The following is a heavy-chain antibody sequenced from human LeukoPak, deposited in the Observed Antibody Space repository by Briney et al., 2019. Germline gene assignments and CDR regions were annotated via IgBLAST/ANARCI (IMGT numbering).Heavy chain of an antibody. CDR2: IYGGGSGST. CDR3: VRGGLGHNDNSGYF. D-gene: IGHD3-22*01. V-gene: IGHV3-23*01. J-gene: IGHJ4*02. CDR1: GFTFSKYT. Sequence: GGSLRLSCVASGFTFSKYTMSWVRQAPGKGLEWVSGIYGGGSGSTFYAESVKGRFTISRDNSKDTLSLQMNSLRAEDTAVYYCVRGGLGHNDNSGYFWGQGTLVTVSS.